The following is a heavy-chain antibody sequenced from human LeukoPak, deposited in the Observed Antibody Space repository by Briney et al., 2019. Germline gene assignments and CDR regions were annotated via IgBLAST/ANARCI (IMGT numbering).Heavy chain of an antibody. V-gene: IGHV4-59*01. CDR2: IYYSGSS. CDR1: GGSISSYY. D-gene: IGHD6-19*01. J-gene: IGHJ4*02. Sequence: ASETLSLACTVSGGSISSYYWSWIRQPPGKGLEWIAYIYYSGSSNYNPSLKSRVTISVDTSKNQFSLKLTSVTAADTAVYYCARTTYSRGWYGVFDYWGQGTLVTVSS. CDR3: ARTTYSRGWYGVFDY.